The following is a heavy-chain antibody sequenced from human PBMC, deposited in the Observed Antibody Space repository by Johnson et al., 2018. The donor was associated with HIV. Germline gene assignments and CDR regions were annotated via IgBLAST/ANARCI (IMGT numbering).Heavy chain of an antibody. V-gene: IGHV3-11*04. Sequence: QVQLVESGGGVVQPGRSLRLSCGASGFSFTDAWMNWVRQAPGKGLGWVSSISSSGSTIYYADSVKGRFTISRDNAKNSLYLQMSSLRAEDTAVYYCAREGVAVRYIDDAFDIWGQGTMVTVSS. D-gene: IGHD3-9*01. J-gene: IGHJ3*02. CDR1: GFSFTDAW. CDR2: ISSSGSTI. CDR3: AREGVAVRYIDDAFDI.